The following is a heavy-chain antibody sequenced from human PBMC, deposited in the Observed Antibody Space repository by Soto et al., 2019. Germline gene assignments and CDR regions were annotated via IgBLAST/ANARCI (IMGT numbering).Heavy chain of an antibody. Sequence: SETLSLTCTVSGGSISSGGYYWSWIRQHPGKGLEWIGYIYYSGSTYYNPSLKSRVTISVDTSKNQFSLKLSSVTAADTAVYYCARATVTYNYYFDYWGQGTLVTVSS. D-gene: IGHD4-17*01. CDR1: GGSISSGGYY. CDR2: IYYSGST. V-gene: IGHV4-31*03. J-gene: IGHJ4*02. CDR3: ARATVTYNYYFDY.